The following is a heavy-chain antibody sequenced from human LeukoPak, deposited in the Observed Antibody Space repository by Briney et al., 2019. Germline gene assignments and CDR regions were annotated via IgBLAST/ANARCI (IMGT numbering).Heavy chain of an antibody. V-gene: IGHV4-30-2*01. Sequence: SQTLSLTCTVSGGSISSGGYYWSWIRQPPGKGLEWIGYIYHSGSTYYNPSLMSRVTMSVDTSKNQFSLKLSSVTAADTAVYYCVGYSSSPTGHHAFDIWGQGTMVTVSS. CDR3: VGYSSSPTGHHAFDI. CDR2: IYHSGST. CDR1: GGSISSGGYY. J-gene: IGHJ3*02. D-gene: IGHD6-6*01.